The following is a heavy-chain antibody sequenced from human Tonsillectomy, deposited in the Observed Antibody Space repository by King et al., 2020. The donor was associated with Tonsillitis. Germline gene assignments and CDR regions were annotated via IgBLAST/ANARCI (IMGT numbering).Heavy chain of an antibody. V-gene: IGHV4-59*01. J-gene: IGHJ4*02. CDR1: GGPITSFY. D-gene: IGHD3-22*01. CDR2: IFFNGST. Sequence: VQLQESGPGLVKPSETLSLTCTVSGGPITSFYLSWIREPPGKGLEWIWCIFFNGSTNYTPSLKSRVPISVDTSKNQFSLKLCSVTAADTAVYYCARDRSSGYPYYFDYWGQGTLVTVSS. CDR3: ARDRSSGYPYYFDY.